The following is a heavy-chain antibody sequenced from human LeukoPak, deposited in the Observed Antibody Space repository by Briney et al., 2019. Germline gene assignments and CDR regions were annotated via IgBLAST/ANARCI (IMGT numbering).Heavy chain of an antibody. D-gene: IGHD1-26*01. CDR2: ISSSGSTI. V-gene: IGHV3-48*03. J-gene: IGHJ4*02. CDR3: ARDGGSYDGGNFDY. CDR1: GFTFSSYE. Sequence: PGGSLRLSCAASGFTFSSYEMNWVRQAPGKGLEWVSYISSSGSTIYYADSVKGRFTISRDNAKNSLYLQMNSLRAEDTAVYYCARDGGSYDGGNFDYWGQGTLVTVSS.